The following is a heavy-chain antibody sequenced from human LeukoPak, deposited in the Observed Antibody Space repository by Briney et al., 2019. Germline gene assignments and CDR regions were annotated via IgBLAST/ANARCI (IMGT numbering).Heavy chain of an antibody. V-gene: IGHV3-30-3*01. CDR3: ARVGSPSY. CDR2: ISYDGSNK. J-gene: IGHJ4*02. Sequence: PGRSLRLSCAASGFTFSSYAMHWVRQAPGKGLEWVAVISYDGSNKYYADSVKGRFTISRDNSKNTLYLQMNSLRAEDTAVYYCARVGSPSYWGQGTLVTVSS. D-gene: IGHD2-15*01. CDR1: GFTFSSYA.